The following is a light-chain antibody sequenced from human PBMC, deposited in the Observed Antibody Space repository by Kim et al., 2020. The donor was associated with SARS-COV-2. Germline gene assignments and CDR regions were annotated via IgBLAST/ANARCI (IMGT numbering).Light chain of an antibody. CDR1: KLGDKF. J-gene: IGLJ2*01. V-gene: IGLV3-1*01. CDR2: QDS. CDR3: QAWDSSTAV. Sequence: SVSPGQTASITCSGDKLGDKFACWYQRRPGQSPVLIIYQDSTRPSGIPERFSGSNSGNTATLTISGTQAMDEADYYCQAWDSSTAVFGGGTQLTVL.